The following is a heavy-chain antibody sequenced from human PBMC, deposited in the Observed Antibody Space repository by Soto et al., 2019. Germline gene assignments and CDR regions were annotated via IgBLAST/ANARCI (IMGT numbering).Heavy chain of an antibody. D-gene: IGHD3-10*01. CDR2: INNGGSS. J-gene: IGHJ2*01. V-gene: IGHV4-34*01. Sequence: SETLSLTCAFYGGSFIGYYWSWIRQPPGKGLEWIGEINNGGSSNYNPSLKSRGSMSVGTSNNQFSLKLTSVTAADTAVYYCARGRGDGYNQNWYFDLWGRGTLVTVSS. CDR1: GGSFIGYY. CDR3: ARGRGDGYNQNWYFDL.